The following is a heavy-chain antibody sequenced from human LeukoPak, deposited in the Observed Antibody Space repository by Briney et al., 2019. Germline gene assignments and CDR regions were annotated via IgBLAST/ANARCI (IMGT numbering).Heavy chain of an antibody. CDR1: GGSISSGDYY. V-gene: IGHV4-30-4*01. CDR2: FYHSGTI. CDR3: ARDGGYSYGPLDH. Sequence: PPQTLSLTCTVSGGSISSGDYYWSWIRQPPGKGLEWIGFFYHSGTIYYNPSLKSRVTISVDTSKNQFTLRLTSVTAADTAVYFCARDGGYSYGPLDHWGQGALVTVSS. J-gene: IGHJ4*02. D-gene: IGHD5-18*01.